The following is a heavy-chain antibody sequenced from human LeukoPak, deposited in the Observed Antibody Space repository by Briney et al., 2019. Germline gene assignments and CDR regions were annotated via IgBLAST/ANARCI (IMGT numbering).Heavy chain of an antibody. CDR2: IKQDGSEK. D-gene: IGHD1-14*01. Sequence: GGSLRLSCAASGFTLSNYWMTWVRQAPGRGLELVANIKQDGSEKYYVDSVKGRFTISRDNAKNSLYLQMNSMRAEDTAVYYCARNQRRLDYWGQGTVVSVSS. J-gene: IGHJ4*02. CDR3: ARNQRRLDY. V-gene: IGHV3-7*01. CDR1: GFTLSNYW.